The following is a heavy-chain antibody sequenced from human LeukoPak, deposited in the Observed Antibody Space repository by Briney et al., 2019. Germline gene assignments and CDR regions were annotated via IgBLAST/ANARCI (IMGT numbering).Heavy chain of an antibody. CDR2: IYYSGST. V-gene: IGHV4-39*07. CDR1: GGSISSSSYY. Sequence: SETLSLTCTVSGGSISSSSYYWDWIRQPPGKGLEWIGSIYYSGSTYYNPSLKSRVTISVDTSKNQFSLKLSSVTAADTAVYYCARVWVYDSSGYYPYFDYWGQGTLVTVSS. D-gene: IGHD3-22*01. J-gene: IGHJ4*02. CDR3: ARVWVYDSSGYYPYFDY.